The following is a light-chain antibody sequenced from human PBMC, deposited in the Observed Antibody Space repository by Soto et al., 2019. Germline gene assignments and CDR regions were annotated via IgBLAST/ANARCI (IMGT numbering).Light chain of an antibody. CDR1: QNINSW. CDR3: QQYNVYSWT. V-gene: IGKV1-5*03. J-gene: IGKJ1*01. Sequence: DIHMTQSPSTLSASEGDRVTITCRASQNINSWLAWYQQKPGKAPKLLIYEASSLEKGVPARFGGSGSGTEFTLTISSLQPDDFATYYCQQYNVYSWTFGQGTKVDI. CDR2: EAS.